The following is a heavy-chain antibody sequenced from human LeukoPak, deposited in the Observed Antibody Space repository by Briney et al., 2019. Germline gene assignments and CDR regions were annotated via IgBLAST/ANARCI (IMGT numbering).Heavy chain of an antibody. CDR2: ISAYNGNT. J-gene: IGHJ5*02. Sequence: ASVKVSCKASGYTFTSYGISWVRQAPGQGLEWMGWISAYNGNTNYAQKFQGRVTITADESTSTAYMELSSLRSEDTAVYYCARVQDYDFWSGYRNWFDPWGQGTLVTVSS. V-gene: IGHV1-18*01. CDR1: GYTFTSYG. D-gene: IGHD3-3*01. CDR3: ARVQDYDFWSGYRNWFDP.